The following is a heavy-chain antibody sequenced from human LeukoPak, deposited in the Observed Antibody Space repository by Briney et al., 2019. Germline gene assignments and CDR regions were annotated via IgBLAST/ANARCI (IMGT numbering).Heavy chain of an antibody. Sequence: GRSLRLSCAASGFTFDDYAMHWVRQAPGKGLEWVSGISWNSGSTGYADSVKGRFTISRDNAKNSLYLQMNSLRAEDTVLYYCAKGRGGSSTSALWFDPWGQGTLVTVSS. CDR1: GFTFDDYA. CDR3: AKGRGGSSTSALWFDP. J-gene: IGHJ5*02. D-gene: IGHD2-2*01. CDR2: ISWNSGST. V-gene: IGHV3-9*01.